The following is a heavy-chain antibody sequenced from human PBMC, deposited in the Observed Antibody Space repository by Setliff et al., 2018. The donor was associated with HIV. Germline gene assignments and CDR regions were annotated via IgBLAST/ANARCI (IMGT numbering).Heavy chain of an antibody. CDR3: ARDGRLLNAFDI. Sequence: RASVKVSCKASGGTFSSYAISWVRQAPGQGLEWMGGIIPIFGTANYAQKFQGRVTITTDESTSTAYMELSSLRSEDTAVYYCARDGRLLNAFDIWGQGTMVTVSS. V-gene: IGHV1-69*05. J-gene: IGHJ3*02. D-gene: IGHD2-15*01. CDR2: IIPIFGTA. CDR1: GGTFSSYA.